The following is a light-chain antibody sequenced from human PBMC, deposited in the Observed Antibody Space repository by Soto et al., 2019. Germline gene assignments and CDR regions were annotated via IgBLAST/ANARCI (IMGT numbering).Light chain of an antibody. Sequence: DIQMTQSPASLSAFVGDRVTITCRASQSINNHVNWYQQRPGKAPKLLIYAGSRLQTGVPSRFSGSGSGTDFSLTITSLQPEDFATYYCQQSFRTPQFTFGPGTRVEIK. CDR1: QSINNH. CDR3: QQSFRTPQFT. J-gene: IGKJ3*01. V-gene: IGKV1-39*01. CDR2: AGS.